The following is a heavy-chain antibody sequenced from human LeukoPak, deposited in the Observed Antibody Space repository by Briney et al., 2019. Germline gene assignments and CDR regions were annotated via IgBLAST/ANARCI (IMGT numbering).Heavy chain of an antibody. CDR3: AKPLQPMVRTDPFDY. J-gene: IGHJ4*02. V-gene: IGHV3-23*01. D-gene: IGHD3-10*01. CDR1: GFTFSNNA. CDR2: ISGGGGET. Sequence: GGSLRLSCAASGFTFSNNAMHWVRQAPGKGLEWVSSISGGGGETYYVDSVKGRFIISRDNSKNTLYLQMNGLRAEDTAVYYCAKPLQPMVRTDPFDYWGQGTLVTVSS.